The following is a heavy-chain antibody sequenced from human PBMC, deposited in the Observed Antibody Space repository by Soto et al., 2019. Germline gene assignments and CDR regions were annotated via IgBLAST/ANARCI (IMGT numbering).Heavy chain of an antibody. D-gene: IGHD6-19*01. CDR1: GGSISSYY. V-gene: IGHV4-59*12. CDR2: IYYSGST. J-gene: IGHJ6*02. Sequence: SETLSLTCTVSGGSISSYYWSWIRQPPGKGLEWIGYIYYSGSTNYNPSLKSRVTISVDTSKNQFSLKLSSVTAADTAVYYCARLGIAVAGANYYSYYGMDVWGQGTTVTVSS. CDR3: ARLGIAVAGANYYSYYGMDV.